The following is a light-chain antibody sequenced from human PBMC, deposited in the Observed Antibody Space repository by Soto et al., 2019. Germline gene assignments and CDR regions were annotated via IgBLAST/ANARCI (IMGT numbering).Light chain of an antibody. J-gene: IGKJ4*01. CDR1: QSISSW. V-gene: IGKV1-5*03. Sequence: DIQMTQSPSTLSASIGDRVIITCRASQSISSWLAWYQQRPGKAPNLLIYEASTLESGVPSRFSGSGSGREFTLTISSLQPDDLATYYCQQYNSYSGLTFGGGTKVEIK. CDR3: QQYNSYSGLT. CDR2: EAS.